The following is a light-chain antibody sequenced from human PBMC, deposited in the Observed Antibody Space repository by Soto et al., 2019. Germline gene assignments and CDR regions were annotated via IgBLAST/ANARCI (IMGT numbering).Light chain of an antibody. CDR2: AAS. Sequence: IQIPQSPSSLSASVGDRDIITCRASQGIGHDWSWYQQKPGKAPKRLIHAASSLQGGVQSRFSGSGSGTDFTLTLSSLQPDDFASYYCLQPNTSPWTCGAGTKVEVK. CDR1: QGIGHD. CDR3: LQPNTSPWT. V-gene: IGKV1-17*01. J-gene: IGKJ1*01.